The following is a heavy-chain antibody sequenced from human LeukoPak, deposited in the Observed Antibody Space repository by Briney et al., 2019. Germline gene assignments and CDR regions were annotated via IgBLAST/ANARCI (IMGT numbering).Heavy chain of an antibody. CDR1: GFSFSRYD. Sequence: GGSLRLSCAASGFSFSRYDMHWVRQGTGKGLEWVAAIGIAGDTYYPGSVKGRFTISRENPNNSLYLQMNSRRAGDTAVYYCARAYSSRRYDYWGQGTLVTVSS. V-gene: IGHV3-13*01. CDR2: IGIAGDT. D-gene: IGHD6-13*01. J-gene: IGHJ4*02. CDR3: ARAYSSRRYDY.